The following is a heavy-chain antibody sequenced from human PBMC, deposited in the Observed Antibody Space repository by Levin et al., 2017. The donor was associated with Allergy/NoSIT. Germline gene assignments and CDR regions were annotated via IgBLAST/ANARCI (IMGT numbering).Heavy chain of an antibody. CDR2: MYYSGST. V-gene: IGHV4-39*01. Sequence: SETLSLTCTVSGGSITSGNHYWGWIRQPPGKGLEWIGSMYYSGSTFYNPSLRSRVTISVDTSKSQFSLKLSSVTAADTAVYYGARHDGNSTTCYLLAYNWFDPWGQGNLVTVSS. CDR1: GGSITSGNHY. J-gene: IGHJ5*02. CDR3: ARHDGNSTTCYLLAYNWFDP. D-gene: IGHD2-2*01.